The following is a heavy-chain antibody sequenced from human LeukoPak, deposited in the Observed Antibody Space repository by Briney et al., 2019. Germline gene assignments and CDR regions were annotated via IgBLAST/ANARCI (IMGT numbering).Heavy chain of an antibody. V-gene: IGHV4-34*01. D-gene: IGHD6-19*01. Sequence: PSETLSLTCAVYGGSFSGYYWSWIRQPPGKGLEWIGEINHSGSTNYNPSLNSRVTISVDTSKNKFSLKLSSVTAADTALYYCAKSLAGDRIDYWGQGTLVTVSS. CDR3: AKSLAGDRIDY. CDR2: INHSGST. J-gene: IGHJ4*02. CDR1: GGSFSGYY.